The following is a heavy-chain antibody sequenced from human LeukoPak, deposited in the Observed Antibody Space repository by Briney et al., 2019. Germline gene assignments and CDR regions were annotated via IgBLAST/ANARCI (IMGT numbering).Heavy chain of an antibody. CDR3: ARDGGRRDSSGYHEDYYYYYGMDV. CDR1: GYTFTGYY. V-gene: IGHV1-2*04. D-gene: IGHD3-22*01. CDR2: INPNSGGT. J-gene: IGHJ6*02. Sequence: ASVKVSCKASGYTFTGYYMRWVRQAPGQGLEWMGWINPNSGGTNYAQKFQGWVTMTRDTSISTAYMELSRLRSDDTAVYYCARDGGRRDSSGYHEDYYYYYGMDVWGQGTTVTVSS.